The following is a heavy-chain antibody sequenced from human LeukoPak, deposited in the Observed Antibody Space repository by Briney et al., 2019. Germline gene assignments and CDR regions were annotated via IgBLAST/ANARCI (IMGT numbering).Heavy chain of an antibody. V-gene: IGHV4-59*01. Sequence: PSETLSLTCTVSGGSISSYHWSWIRQPPGKGLEWIGYIYYSGSTNYNPSLKSRVTISVDTSKNQFSLKLSSVTAADTAVYYCARVIMSDWFDPWGQGTLVTVSS. CDR3: ARVIMSDWFDP. D-gene: IGHD3-3*01. CDR2: IYYSGST. CDR1: GGSISSYH. J-gene: IGHJ5*02.